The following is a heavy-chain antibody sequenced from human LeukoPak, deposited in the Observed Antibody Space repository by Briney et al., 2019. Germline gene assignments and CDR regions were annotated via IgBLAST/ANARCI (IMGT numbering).Heavy chain of an antibody. CDR2: INNDGSRT. V-gene: IGHV3-74*03. D-gene: IGHD3-10*01. CDR3: ARLLLSGY. CDR1: GFTFSSYW. Sequence: GGSLRLSCAASGFTFSSYWMHWVRQAPGKGLMWVSRINNDGSRTTYADSVKGRFTISRDNSKNTLYLQMNSLRAEDTAVYYCARLLLSGYWGQGTLVTVSS. J-gene: IGHJ4*02.